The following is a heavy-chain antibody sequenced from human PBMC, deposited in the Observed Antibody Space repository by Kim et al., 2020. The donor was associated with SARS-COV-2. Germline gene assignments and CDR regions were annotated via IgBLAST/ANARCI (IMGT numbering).Heavy chain of an antibody. CDR3: ASFLPYRITGTIAGQFDY. D-gene: IGHD1-7*01. V-gene: IGHV3-7*01. CDR2: IKQDGSEK. Sequence: GGSMRLSCAASGFTFSSYWMSWVRQAPGKGLEWVANIKQDGSEKYYVDSVKGRFTISRDNAKNSLYLQMNSLRAEDTAVYYCASFLPYRITGTIAGQFDYWGQGTLVTVSS. J-gene: IGHJ4*02. CDR1: GFTFSSYW.